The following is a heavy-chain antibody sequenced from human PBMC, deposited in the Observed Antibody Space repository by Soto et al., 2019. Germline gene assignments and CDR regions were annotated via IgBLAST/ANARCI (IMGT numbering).Heavy chain of an antibody. CDR3: ARVISGWYLDY. CDR1: GYTFTSYY. J-gene: IGHJ4*02. Sequence: QVQLVQSGAEVKKPGASVKVSCKASGYTFTSYYLHWVRQAPGQGLEWMGIINPSGGSTSYAQKFQGRVTMTRDTSTSTVYMEMSSLRSEDTAVYYCARVISGWYLDYWGQGTLVTVSS. D-gene: IGHD6-19*01. CDR2: INPSGGST. V-gene: IGHV1-46*01.